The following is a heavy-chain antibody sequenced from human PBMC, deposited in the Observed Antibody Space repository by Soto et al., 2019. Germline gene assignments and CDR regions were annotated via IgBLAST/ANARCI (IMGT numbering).Heavy chain of an antibody. CDR2: IDWVDDK. Sequence: SGPTLVNPTHTLTLTCTFSGFSLSTSGMCVSWIRQPPGKALEWLALIDWVDDKYYSSSLKTRLTISKDTSKNQVVLTMTNMEPEDTATYYCARMCRGWFDPWGQGTLVTVSS. J-gene: IGHJ5*02. D-gene: IGHD2-15*01. CDR3: ARMCRGWFDP. V-gene: IGHV2-70*01. CDR1: GFSLSTSGMC.